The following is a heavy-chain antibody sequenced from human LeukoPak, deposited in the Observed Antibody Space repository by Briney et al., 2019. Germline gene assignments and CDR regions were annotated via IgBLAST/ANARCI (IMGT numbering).Heavy chain of an antibody. CDR2: ISGSGGST. D-gene: IGHD3-3*01. Sequence: GGSLRLSCAASGFTFSSYAMSWVRQAPGKGLEWVSAISGSGGSTYYADSVKGRFTISRDNSKNTLYLQMNSLRAEDTAVYHCAKDAGWSGYYDNYMDVWGKGTTVTVSS. J-gene: IGHJ6*03. CDR1: GFTFSSYA. CDR3: AKDAGWSGYYDNYMDV. V-gene: IGHV3-23*01.